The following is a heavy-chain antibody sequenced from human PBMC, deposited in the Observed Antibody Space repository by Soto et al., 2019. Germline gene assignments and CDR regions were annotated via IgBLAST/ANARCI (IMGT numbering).Heavy chain of an antibody. D-gene: IGHD3-22*01. CDR1: GFTFIPLS. J-gene: IGHJ4*02. V-gene: IGHV3-48*02. Sequence: GGSLRLSCGTSGFTFIPLSMLWVRQAPGKGLEWIADITGASSTIYYADSVRGRFTVSRDNAKNSVFLQMNSLRDEDTAVYFCARVRGPSLMIWYFDFWGQGTLVTVSS. CDR2: ITGASSTI. CDR3: ARVRGPSLMIWYFDF.